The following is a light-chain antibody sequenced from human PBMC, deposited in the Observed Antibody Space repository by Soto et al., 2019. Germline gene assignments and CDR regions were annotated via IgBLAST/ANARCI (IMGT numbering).Light chain of an antibody. Sequence: DIQMTQSPSTLSASVGDRATLTCRASQTISSWLAWYQQKPGKAPKLLIYKASTLKSGVPSRFSGSGSETEFTLTINTLQPEDFATYYCQQYDGYSGTFGQGTKVDIK. V-gene: IGKV1-5*03. CDR1: QTISSW. J-gene: IGKJ1*01. CDR2: KAS. CDR3: QQYDGYSGT.